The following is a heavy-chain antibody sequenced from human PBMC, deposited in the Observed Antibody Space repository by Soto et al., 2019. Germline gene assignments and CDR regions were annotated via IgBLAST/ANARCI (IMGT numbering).Heavy chain of an antibody. D-gene: IGHD2-15*01. CDR3: ARGWYYFDF. CDR1: VEPMTGGYY. J-gene: IGHJ4*02. CDR2: IYYGGTT. Sequence: SETLSLTCDVSVEPMTGGYYWGWIRQSPGKGLEWIGSIYYGGTTYYNPSLRGRLAISIDTSKNQFSLRLSSVTAADTALYYCARGWYYFDFWGQGTLVTVSS. V-gene: IGHV4-38-2*01.